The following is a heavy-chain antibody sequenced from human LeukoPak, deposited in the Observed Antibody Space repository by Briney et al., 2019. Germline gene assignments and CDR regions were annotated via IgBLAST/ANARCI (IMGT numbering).Heavy chain of an antibody. CDR1: GGSIGTFY. CDR3: VREQRSYDFSSSFYVAHGMDV. J-gene: IGHJ6*02. D-gene: IGHD3-3*01. V-gene: IGHV4-59*01. Sequence: PSETLSLTCTVSGGSIGTFYWSWIRRPPGKGLEWIGYIYYTGSTSYNPSLKSRVTISVDTSKNQVSLRLTSVTAADTAVYYCVREQRSYDFSSSFYVAHGMDVWGQGTTVIVSS. CDR2: IYYTGST.